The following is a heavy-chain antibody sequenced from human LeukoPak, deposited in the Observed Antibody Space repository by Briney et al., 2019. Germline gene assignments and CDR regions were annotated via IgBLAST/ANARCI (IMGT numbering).Heavy chain of an antibody. CDR1: GYTFTSYG. J-gene: IGHJ1*01. Sequence: GASVKVSCKASGYTFTSYGISWVRQAPGQGLEWMGWISAYNGNTNYAQKLQGRVTMTTDTSTSTAYMELRSLRSDDTAVYYCARDLKRYQLLTEYSQHWGRGTLVTVSS. CDR3: ARDLKRYQLLTEYSQH. D-gene: IGHD2-2*01. V-gene: IGHV1-18*01. CDR2: ISAYNGNT.